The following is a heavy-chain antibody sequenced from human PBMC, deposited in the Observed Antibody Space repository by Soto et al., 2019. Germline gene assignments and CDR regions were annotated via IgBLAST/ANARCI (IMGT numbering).Heavy chain of an antibody. Sequence: SETLSLTCTVSGGSISSGDYYWSWIRQPPGKGLEWIGYIYYSGSTCYNPSLKSRVTISVDTSKNQFSLKLSSVTAADTAVYYCARERPDGARLDPWGQGTLVTVSS. J-gene: IGHJ5*02. CDR1: GGSISSGDYY. V-gene: IGHV4-30-4*01. D-gene: IGHD6-6*01. CDR3: ARERPDGARLDP. CDR2: IYYSGST.